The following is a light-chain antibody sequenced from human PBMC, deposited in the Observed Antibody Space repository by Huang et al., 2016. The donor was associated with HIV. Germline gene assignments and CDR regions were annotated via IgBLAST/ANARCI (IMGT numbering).Light chain of an antibody. V-gene: IGKV3-15*01. CDR2: NTS. Sequence: EILMTQSPAVLSLSPGERATLSCRSSHSVANKLAWYQKRPGRAPRLVIYNTSTRSSGVPVRFSGSGSGTKFTLTINGLQSEDFAIYYCQHYNNWPLTFGGGTRVEIK. CDR3: QHYNNWPLT. CDR1: HSVANK. J-gene: IGKJ4*01.